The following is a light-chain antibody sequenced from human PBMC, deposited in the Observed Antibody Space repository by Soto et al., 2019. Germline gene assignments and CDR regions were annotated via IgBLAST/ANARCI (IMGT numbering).Light chain of an antibody. Sequence: QSALTRSVSGSPGQSVTLSCTGATTDINSSEYVSWYHQHPGEAPTLLIYDVTDRPAGVPSCFSGSKSGKTASLTISGLRTEDEGVYFCCSFACPSSIFGGGTKLTVL. CDR2: DVT. CDR3: CSFACPSSI. J-gene: IGLJ2*01. CDR1: TTDINSSEY. V-gene: IGLV2-11*01.